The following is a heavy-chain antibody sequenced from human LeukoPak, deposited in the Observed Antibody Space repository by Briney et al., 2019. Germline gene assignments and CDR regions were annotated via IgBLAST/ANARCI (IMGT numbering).Heavy chain of an antibody. V-gene: IGHV1-2*02. CDR1: GYTFTGYY. Sequence: ASVKVSCKASGYTFTGYYTHWVRQAPGQGLEWMGWINPNSGGTNYAQKFQGRVTMTRDTSISTAYMELSRLRSDDTAVYYCARRIAAAGSNWFDPWGQGTLVTVSS. CDR3: ARRIAAAGSNWFDP. J-gene: IGHJ5*02. D-gene: IGHD6-13*01. CDR2: INPNSGGT.